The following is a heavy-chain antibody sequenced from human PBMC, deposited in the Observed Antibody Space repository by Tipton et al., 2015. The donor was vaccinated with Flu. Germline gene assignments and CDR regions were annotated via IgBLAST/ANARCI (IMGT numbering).Heavy chain of an antibody. V-gene: IGHV4-39*01. Sequence: TLSLTCSVSGGSIDNNSYYWNWIRQSPGKGLEWIGSVDHSGSTSYSPSLKGRVTMSVDTSKNQFSLKLAAVTAADTAMYYCVRRTIFAFYFNYWGQGTQVSVSS. J-gene: IGHJ4*02. D-gene: IGHD3-3*01. CDR3: VRRTIFAFYFNY. CDR2: VDHSGST. CDR1: GGSIDNNSYY.